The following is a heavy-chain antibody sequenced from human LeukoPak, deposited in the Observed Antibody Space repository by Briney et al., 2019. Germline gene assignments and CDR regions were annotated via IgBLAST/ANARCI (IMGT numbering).Heavy chain of an antibody. CDR3: AREERWLQSGDAFDI. CDR1: GFTFSSYA. V-gene: IGHV3-30*04. CDR2: ISYDGSNK. J-gene: IGHJ3*02. D-gene: IGHD5-24*01. Sequence: PGGSLRLSCAASGFTFSSYAMHWVRQAPGKGLEGVAVISYDGSNKYYADSVKGRFTISRDNSKNTLYLQMNSLRTEDTAVYYCAREERWLQSGDAFDIWGQGTMVTVSS.